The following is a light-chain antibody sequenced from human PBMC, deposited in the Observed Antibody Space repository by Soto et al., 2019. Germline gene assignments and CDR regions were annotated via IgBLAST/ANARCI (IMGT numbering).Light chain of an antibody. CDR1: QSVSSGS. Sequence: EIVLTQSPGALSLSPGERATLSCRASQSVSSGSLAWYQQKPGQAPRLLIYAASARATGIPDRFRGSGSGTDFTLTVSRLEPEDFAVYYCQQYHNSPRTFGQGTKVEIK. CDR2: AAS. J-gene: IGKJ1*01. CDR3: QQYHNSPRT. V-gene: IGKV3-20*01.